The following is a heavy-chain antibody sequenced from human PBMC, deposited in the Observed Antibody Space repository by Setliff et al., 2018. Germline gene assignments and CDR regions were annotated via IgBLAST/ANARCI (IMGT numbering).Heavy chain of an antibody. CDR3: VRHPYYDSSGYYSYFDY. V-gene: IGHV5-51*01. CDR1: GYTFTNYW. CDR2: LKPGDSGI. D-gene: IGHD3-22*01. J-gene: IGHJ4*02. Sequence: GESLKISCKDSGYTFTNYWIGRVRQMPGKGLEWMGILKPGDSGIRYSPSFQGQVTLSADTSIATAYLHWTSLKASDTAMYYCVRHPYYDSSGYYSYFDYWGQGALVTVSS.